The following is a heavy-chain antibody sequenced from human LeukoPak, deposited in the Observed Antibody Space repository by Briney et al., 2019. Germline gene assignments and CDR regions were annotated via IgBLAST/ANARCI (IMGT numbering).Heavy chain of an antibody. J-gene: IGHJ4*02. V-gene: IGHV4-38-2*02. CDR3: ARVGSSNSQYDY. CDR1: GSSITSVSY. D-gene: IGHD3-10*01. Sequence: SETLSLTCSVSGSSITSVSYWAWIRQAPEKGLEWIGSLSHSGATYYNPSLTSRLSTSVDTSNNRFSLTLRSVTAADTAVYYCARVGSSNSQYDYWGPGTLVTVSS. CDR2: LSHSGAT.